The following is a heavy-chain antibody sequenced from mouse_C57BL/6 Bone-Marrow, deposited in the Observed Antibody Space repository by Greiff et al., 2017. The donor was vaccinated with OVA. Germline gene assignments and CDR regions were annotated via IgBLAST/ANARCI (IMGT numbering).Heavy chain of an antibody. D-gene: IGHD1-1*01. CDR1: GYAFSSYW. V-gene: IGHV1-80*01. J-gene: IGHJ2*01. Sequence: QVQLQQSGAELVKPGASVKISCKASGYAFSSYWMNWVKQRPGKGLEWIGQIYPGDGDTNYNGKFKGKATLTADKSSSTAYMQLSSLTSEDSAVYFCARDLLRPWGFDYWGQGTTLTVSS. CDR3: ARDLLRPWGFDY. CDR2: IYPGDGDT.